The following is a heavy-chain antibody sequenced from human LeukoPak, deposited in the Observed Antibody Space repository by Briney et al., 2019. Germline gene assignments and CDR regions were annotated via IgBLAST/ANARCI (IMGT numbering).Heavy chain of an antibody. V-gene: IGHV4-39*01. CDR3: ARRRWGYHYYFDY. D-gene: IGHD2-21*01. J-gene: IGHJ4*02. CDR1: GGSISSSNYY. Sequence: PSETLSLTCIVSGGSISSSNYYWGWIRQPPGKGLEWIGSLYYSGSTYYNPSLKSRLTISVDTSKNQFSLKLSSVSAADTAIYYCARRRWGYHYYFDYWGQGTLVTVSS. CDR2: LYYSGST.